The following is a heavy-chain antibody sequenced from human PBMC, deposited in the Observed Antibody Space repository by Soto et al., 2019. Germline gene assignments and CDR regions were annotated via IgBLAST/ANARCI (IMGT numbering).Heavy chain of an antibody. D-gene: IGHD4-17*01. J-gene: IGHJ3*02. CDR2: MNPNSGNT. V-gene: IGHV1-8*01. CDR3: AREDYGDYLAGGYNAFDI. CDR1: GYTFTSYS. Sequence: ASVKASCKASGYTFTSYSIYWVQQATGKGLEWMGWMNPNSGNTGYAQKFQGRVTMTRNTSISTAYMELSSLRSEDTAVYYCAREDYGDYLAGGYNAFDIWGQGTMVTVSS.